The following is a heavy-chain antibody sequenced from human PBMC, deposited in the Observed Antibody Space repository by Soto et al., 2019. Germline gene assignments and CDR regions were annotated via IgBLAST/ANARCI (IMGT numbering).Heavy chain of an antibody. CDR2: IIPVFNSA. J-gene: IGHJ4*02. V-gene: IGHV1-69*01. Sequence: QVRLVQSGAEVKKPGSSVKVSCKASGYTFRSYTINWVRQAPGQGLELMGGIIPVFNSATYAQKFQGRVTITADESTSTAYLELRSLRSEDTAVYYCARIGDGNQRPFDYWGQGTLVTVSS. D-gene: IGHD6-25*01. CDR3: ARIGDGNQRPFDY. CDR1: GYTFRSYT.